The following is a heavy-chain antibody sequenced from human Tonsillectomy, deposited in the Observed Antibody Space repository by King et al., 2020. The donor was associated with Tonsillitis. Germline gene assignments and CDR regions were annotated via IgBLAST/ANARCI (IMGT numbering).Heavy chain of an antibody. CDR3: ARVSLSLGLLEWLWVHDY. Sequence: QLVQSGGGVVQPGRSLRLSCAASGFTFSRYSMHWVRQAPGKGLEWVAVISHDGSNEYYADSVQGRFTISRNNSKNTVYLQMNSLRAEDKAVYYCARVSLSLGLLEWLWVHDYWGQGTLVTVSS. V-gene: IGHV3-30-3*01. J-gene: IGHJ4*02. CDR1: GFTFSRYS. CDR2: ISHDGSNE. D-gene: IGHD3-3*01.